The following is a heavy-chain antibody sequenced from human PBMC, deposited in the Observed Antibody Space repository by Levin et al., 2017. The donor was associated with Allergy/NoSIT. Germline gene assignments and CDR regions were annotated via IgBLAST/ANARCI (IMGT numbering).Heavy chain of an antibody. V-gene: IGHV4-4*02. D-gene: IGHD6-13*01. CDR2: IYHSGST. CDR1: GGSISSSNW. Sequence: SQTLSLTCAVSGGSISSSNWWSWVRQPPGKGLEWIGEIYHSGSTNYNPSLKSRVTISVDKSKNQFSLKLSSVTAADTAVYYCARVPYSSSWQGRGNWFDPWGQGTLVTVSS. CDR3: ARVPYSSSWQGRGNWFDP. J-gene: IGHJ5*02.